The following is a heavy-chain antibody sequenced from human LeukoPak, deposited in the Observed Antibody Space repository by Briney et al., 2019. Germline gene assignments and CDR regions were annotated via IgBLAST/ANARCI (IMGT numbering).Heavy chain of an antibody. J-gene: IGHJ4*02. CDR1: GFTFSSHA. V-gene: IGHV3-30-3*01. CDR3: ARAEKYSSSWYQAFDY. Sequence: PGGSLRLPCAASGFTFSSHAMHWVRQAPGKGLEWVAVISYDGSNKYYADSVKGRFTISRDNSKNTLYLQMNSLRAEDTAVYYCARAEKYSSSWYQAFDYWGQGTLVTVSS. CDR2: ISYDGSNK. D-gene: IGHD6-13*01.